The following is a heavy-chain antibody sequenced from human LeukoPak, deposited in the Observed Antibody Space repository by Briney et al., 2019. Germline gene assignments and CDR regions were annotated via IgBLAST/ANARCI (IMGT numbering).Heavy chain of an antibody. Sequence: GGSLRLSCTVSGFTVSSNSMSWVRQAPGKGLEWVSFIYSDNTHYSDSVKGRFTISRDNSKNTLYLQMNSLRAEDTAVYYCARDPSVDDAFDIWGQGTMVTVSS. CDR2: IYSDNT. CDR3: ARDPSVDDAFDI. CDR1: GFTVSSNS. J-gene: IGHJ3*02. V-gene: IGHV3-53*01. D-gene: IGHD2-15*01.